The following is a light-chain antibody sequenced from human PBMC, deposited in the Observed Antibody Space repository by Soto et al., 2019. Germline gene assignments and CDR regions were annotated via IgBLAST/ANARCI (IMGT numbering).Light chain of an antibody. Sequence: QSALTQPASVSGSPGQSITISCTGTSSDVGTYNYVSWYQQHPGKAPKLMIYDVSNRPSGVSNRCSGSKSGNTASLTISGLQDEDEADYYCSSHTGSTVVFGGGTQLTVL. CDR1: SSDVGTYNY. V-gene: IGLV2-14*01. CDR3: SSHTGSTVV. J-gene: IGLJ2*01. CDR2: DVS.